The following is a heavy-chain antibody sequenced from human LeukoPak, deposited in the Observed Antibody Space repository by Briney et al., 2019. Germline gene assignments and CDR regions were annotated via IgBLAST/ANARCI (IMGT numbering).Heavy chain of an antibody. CDR3: ARDLPFDL. J-gene: IGHJ4*02. CDR1: GFIFNKYW. Sequence: PGGSLSLSCAASGFIFNKYWMTWVRQAPGEAPVWVANIKQNGGEIHYLDSVKGRFTISRDDAKNSLYLQMNSLRVEDTARYFCARDLPFDLWGQGTLVTVSS. V-gene: IGHV3-7*03. CDR2: IKQNGGEI.